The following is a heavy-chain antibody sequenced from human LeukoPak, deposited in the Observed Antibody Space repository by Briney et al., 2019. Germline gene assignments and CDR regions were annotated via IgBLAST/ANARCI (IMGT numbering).Heavy chain of an antibody. CDR2: ISGYNGNT. J-gene: IGHJ4*02. Sequence: GASVKVSCKASVSGVTSYGISWVRQAPGQRLEWMGWISGYNGNTNYAQKLQGRVTMTTDTSTSTAYMELRSLRSDDTAVYYCARGPYGDPLSNWGQGTLVTVSS. CDR3: ARGPYGDPLSN. V-gene: IGHV1-18*01. D-gene: IGHD4-17*01. CDR1: VSGVTSYG.